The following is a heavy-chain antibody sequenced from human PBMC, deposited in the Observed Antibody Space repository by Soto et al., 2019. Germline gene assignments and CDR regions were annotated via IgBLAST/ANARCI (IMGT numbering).Heavy chain of an antibody. Sequence: QVQLQESGPGLVKPSQTLSLTCTVSGGSISSGGYYWSWIRQHPGKGLEWIGYIYYSGSTYYNPTLKSRVPIXXDXSXXQFSLKLSSVTAADTAVYYCARVRSIFGVVNRIDPWGQGTLVTVSS. CDR1: GGSISSGGYY. V-gene: IGHV4-31*03. CDR2: IYYSGST. D-gene: IGHD3-3*01. J-gene: IGHJ5*02. CDR3: ARVRSIFGVVNRIDP.